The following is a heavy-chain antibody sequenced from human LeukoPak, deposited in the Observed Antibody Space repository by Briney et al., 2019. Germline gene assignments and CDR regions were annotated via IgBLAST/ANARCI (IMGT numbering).Heavy chain of an antibody. V-gene: IGHV1-46*03. J-gene: IGHJ5*02. CDR1: GYTFTSYY. CDR2: INPSGGST. CDR3: ARDTAGTHSWNWFDP. D-gene: IGHD1-1*01. Sequence: GASVKASCKASGYTFTSYYMHWVRQAPGQGLEWMGIINPSGGSTSYAQKFQGRVTMTRDTSTSTVYMELSSLRSEDTAVYYCARDTAGTHSWNWFDPWGQGTLVTVSS.